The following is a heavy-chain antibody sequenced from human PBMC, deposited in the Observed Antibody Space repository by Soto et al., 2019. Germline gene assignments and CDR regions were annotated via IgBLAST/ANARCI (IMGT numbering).Heavy chain of an antibody. D-gene: IGHD2-2*01. V-gene: IGHV1-69*02. CDR1: GGTFSSYT. Sequence: SVKVSCKASGGTFSSYTISWVRQAPGQGLEWMGRIIPILGIANYAQKFQGRVTITADKSTSTAYMELSSLRSEDTAVYYCAIGAGYCSSTSCYGFYYYYGMDVWG. CDR2: IIPILGIA. J-gene: IGHJ6*02. CDR3: AIGAGYCSSTSCYGFYYYYGMDV.